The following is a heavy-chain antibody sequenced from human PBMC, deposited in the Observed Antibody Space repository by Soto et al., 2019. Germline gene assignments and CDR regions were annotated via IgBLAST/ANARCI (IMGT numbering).Heavy chain of an antibody. D-gene: IGHD2-21*02. CDR2: ISAYNGNT. CDR1: GYTFTSYG. V-gene: IGHV1-18*01. CDR3: ARDIFEEVLGDSPSYCYYYMDV. J-gene: IGHJ6*03. Sequence: QVQLVQSGAEVKKPGASVKVSCKASGYTFTSYGISWVRQAPGQGLEWMGWISAYNGNTNYAQKLQGRVTMTTDTSTSTAYMELRSLRSDDTAVYYCARDIFEEVLGDSPSYCYYYMDVWGKGTTVTVSS.